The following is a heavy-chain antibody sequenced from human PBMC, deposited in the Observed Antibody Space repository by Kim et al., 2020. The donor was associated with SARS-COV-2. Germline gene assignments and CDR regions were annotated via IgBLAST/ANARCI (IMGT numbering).Heavy chain of an antibody. CDR2: IWYDGSNK. CDR1: GFTFSSYG. J-gene: IGHJ6*02. Sequence: GGSLRLSCAASGFTFSSYGMHWVRQAPGKGLEWVAVIWYDGSNKYYADSVKGRFTISRDNSKNTLYLQMNSLRAEDTAVYYCARDIDRITIFGVVQNYYYYYGMDVWGPGTTVTVSS. D-gene: IGHD3-3*01. CDR3: ARDIDRITIFGVVQNYYYYYGMDV. V-gene: IGHV3-33*08.